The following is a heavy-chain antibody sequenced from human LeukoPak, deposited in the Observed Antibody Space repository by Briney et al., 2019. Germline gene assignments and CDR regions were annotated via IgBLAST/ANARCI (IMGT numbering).Heavy chain of an antibody. CDR2: INPNSGGT. V-gene: IGHV1-2*02. J-gene: IGHJ4*02. CDR3: ARDAHRYHLLLETGSFDY. D-gene: IGHD2-2*01. CDR1: GYTFTGYY. Sequence: ASVKVSCKASGYTFTGYYMHWVRQTPGQGLEWMGWINPNSGGTNYAQKFQGRVTMTRDTSISTAYMELSRLRSDDTAVYYCARDAHRYHLLLETGSFDYWGQGTLVTVSS.